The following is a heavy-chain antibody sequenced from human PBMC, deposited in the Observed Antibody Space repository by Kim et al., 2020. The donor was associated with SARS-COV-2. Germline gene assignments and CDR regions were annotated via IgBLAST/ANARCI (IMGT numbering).Heavy chain of an antibody. D-gene: IGHD6-13*01. CDR3: ARMSSSRNAEYFQH. V-gene: IGHV3-72*01. J-gene: IGHJ1*01. Sequence: ASVKSRFTISRDDSKNSLYLQMNSLKTEDTAVYYCARMSSSRNAEYFQHWGQGTLVTVSS.